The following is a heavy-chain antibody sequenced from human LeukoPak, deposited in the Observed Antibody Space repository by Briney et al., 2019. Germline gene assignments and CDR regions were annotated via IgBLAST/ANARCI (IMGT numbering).Heavy chain of an antibody. V-gene: IGHV3-48*02. CDR1: GFTFSSYS. Sequence: GGSLRLSCAASGFTFSSYSMNWVRQAPGKGLEWVSYISGSSATITYADSLKGRITISRDNAKNSLHLQMNSLREEDTAVYYCARQSGGIDYWGLGTLVTVSA. CDR2: ISGSSATI. CDR3: ARQSGGIDY. J-gene: IGHJ4*02. D-gene: IGHD3-10*01.